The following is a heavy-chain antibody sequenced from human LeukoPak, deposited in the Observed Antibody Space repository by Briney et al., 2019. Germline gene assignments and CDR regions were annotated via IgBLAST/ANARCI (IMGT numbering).Heavy chain of an antibody. J-gene: IGHJ5*02. CDR3: ARSEYYYDSSGYYRS. CDR2: IWYDGSNK. Sequence: GGSLRLSSAASGFTFSSYGMHWVRQAPGKGLEWVAVIWYDGSNKYYADSVKGRFTISRDNSKNTLYLQMNSLRAEDTAVYYCARSEYYYDSSGYYRSWGQGTLVTVSS. CDR1: GFTFSSYG. V-gene: IGHV3-33*01. D-gene: IGHD3-22*01.